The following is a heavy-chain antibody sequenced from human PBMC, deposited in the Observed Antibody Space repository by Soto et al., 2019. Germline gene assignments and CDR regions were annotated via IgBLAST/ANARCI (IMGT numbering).Heavy chain of an antibody. Sequence: QVQLVQSGAEVKKPGASVKVSCKASGYTFTSYGISWVRQAPGQGLEWMGWISAYNGNTNYAQKLQGRVTMTTDTSTSTAYMELRSLRSDDTAVYYCAAAIAAAPAPFYGMDVWGQGTTVTVSS. CDR2: ISAYNGNT. D-gene: IGHD6-13*01. V-gene: IGHV1-18*04. CDR3: AAAIAAAPAPFYGMDV. J-gene: IGHJ6*02. CDR1: GYTFTSYG.